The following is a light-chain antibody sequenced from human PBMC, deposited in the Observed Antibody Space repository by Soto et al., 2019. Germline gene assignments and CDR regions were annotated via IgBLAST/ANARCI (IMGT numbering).Light chain of an antibody. J-gene: IGLJ1*01. CDR1: SSNIGSNP. CDR3: AAWDDSLNGPYV. CDR2: GNN. Sequence: QSVLTQPPSASGTPGQRVTISCSGSSSNIGSNPVNWYQQLPGTAPKLLIYGNNQRPSGVPDRFSGSESGTSASLAISGLQSEDEGDYYCAAWDDSLNGPYVFGTGTKLTVL. V-gene: IGLV1-44*01.